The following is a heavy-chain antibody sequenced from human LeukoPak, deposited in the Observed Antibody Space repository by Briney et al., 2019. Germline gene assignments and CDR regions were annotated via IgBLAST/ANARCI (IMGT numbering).Heavy chain of an antibody. V-gene: IGHV4-39*01. CDR1: GGSISSGGYY. CDR3: ARLWFGAYYFDY. CDR2: IFYSGST. Sequence: PSQTLSLTCTVSGGSISSGGYYWSWIRQPPGKGLAWIGNIFYSGSTYYNPSLKSRVTISVDTSRSQFSLKLNSVTAADTAVYYCARLWFGAYYFDYWGQGTLVTVSS. J-gene: IGHJ4*02. D-gene: IGHD3-10*01.